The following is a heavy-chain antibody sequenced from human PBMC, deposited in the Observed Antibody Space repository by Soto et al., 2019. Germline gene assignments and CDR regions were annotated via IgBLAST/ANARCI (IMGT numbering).Heavy chain of an antibody. J-gene: IGHJ4*02. Sequence: QVQLQESGPGLVKPSGTRSLTCAVSGGSISSSNWWSWVRQPPGKGLEWIGEIYHSGSTNYNPSLKSRVTISVDTSKNQFSLKLSSVTAADTAVYYCARDPDTMDGSFDYWGQGTLVTVSS. D-gene: IGHD3-10*01. CDR3: ARDPDTMDGSFDY. V-gene: IGHV4-4*02. CDR2: IYHSGST. CDR1: GGSISSSNW.